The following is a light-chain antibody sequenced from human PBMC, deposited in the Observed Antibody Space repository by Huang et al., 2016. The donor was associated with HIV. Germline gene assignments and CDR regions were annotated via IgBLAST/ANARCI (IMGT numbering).Light chain of an antibody. CDR3: QRYDNWPKFT. CDR2: GAS. Sequence: EIVMTQSPATLSVSPGERATLSCRASQSVTSNLAWDQQKPDQAPRLLIYGASTRATGVPARLRGSGSGTEFTLTISSLQSEDFAVYYCQRYDNWPKFTFGPGTKVDIK. J-gene: IGKJ3*01. V-gene: IGKV3-15*01. CDR1: QSVTSN.